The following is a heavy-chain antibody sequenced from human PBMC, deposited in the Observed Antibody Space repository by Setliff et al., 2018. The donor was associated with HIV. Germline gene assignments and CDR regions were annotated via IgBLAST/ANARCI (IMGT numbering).Heavy chain of an antibody. CDR1: GGSISSSTYY. CDR2: IFYTGST. CDR3: ARRGRDGVLIVFATGFDP. V-gene: IGHV4-39*01. D-gene: IGHD2-8*01. J-gene: IGHJ5*02. Sequence: PSETLSLTCSVSGGSISSSTYYWGWFRQPPGKGLEWIGDIFYTGSTYYNPSLKSRVAISIDTSENRFSLRLNSVTAADTGVYYCARRGRDGVLIVFATGFDPWGQGTLVTVSS.